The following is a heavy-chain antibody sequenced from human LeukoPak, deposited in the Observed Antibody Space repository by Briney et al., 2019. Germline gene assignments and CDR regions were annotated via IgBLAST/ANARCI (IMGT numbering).Heavy chain of an antibody. V-gene: IGHV1-18*01. CDR3: ARGVPYGDYKGWFDP. Sequence: ASVKVSCKASGYTFTTYGISWVRQAPGQGLEWMGWISVYNGNTDYAQKFQGRVTMTTDTSTATAYMELRSLRSDDTAVYYCARGVPYGDYKGWFDPWGQGTLVTVSS. J-gene: IGHJ5*02. CDR2: ISVYNGNT. D-gene: IGHD4-17*01. CDR1: GYTFTTYG.